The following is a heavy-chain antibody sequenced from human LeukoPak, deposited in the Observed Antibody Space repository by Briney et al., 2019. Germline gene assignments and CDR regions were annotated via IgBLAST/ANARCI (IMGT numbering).Heavy chain of an antibody. D-gene: IGHD3-22*01. CDR2: IIPIFGTA. Sequence: SSVKVSCKASGGTFSSYAISWVRQAPGQGLEWMGRIIPIFGTANYAQKFQGRVTITTDESTSTAYMELGSLRSGDTAVYYCARDIQDPRDYYDSSGYTLDYWGQGTLVTVSS. CDR3: ARDIQDPRDYYDSSGYTLDY. J-gene: IGHJ4*02. CDR1: GGTFSSYA. V-gene: IGHV1-69*05.